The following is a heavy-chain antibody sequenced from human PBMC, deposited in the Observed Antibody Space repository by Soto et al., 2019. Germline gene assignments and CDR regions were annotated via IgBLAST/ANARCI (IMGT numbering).Heavy chain of an antibody. CDR1: GFIFSDHY. J-gene: IGHJ6*03. CDR2: ARDKTNSYST. CDR3: GRARSSSTATYMDV. D-gene: IGHD6-25*01. Sequence: DVQVVESGGGLVQPGGSLRLSCTGSGFIFSDHYIDWARQAPGKGLEWIGRARDKTNSYSTAYGASVKGRFFVSRDDLRNSVYLQMNRLRSDDTAVYYCGRARSSSTATYMDVWGRGTTVIVSS. V-gene: IGHV3-72*01.